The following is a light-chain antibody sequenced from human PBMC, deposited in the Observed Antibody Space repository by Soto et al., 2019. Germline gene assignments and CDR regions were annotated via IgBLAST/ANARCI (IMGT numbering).Light chain of an antibody. J-gene: IGKJ4*01. CDR3: QQCASSPLS. CDR1: QSVSSSY. Sequence: EIVLTQFPGTLSLSPGGSATLSCRASQSVSSSYLASYQQKPGQAPRVLIYGASSRASGIPDRFSGSGSGTELTLTISRLEPEDFSVYYCQQCASSPLSFGGGTRVEIK. V-gene: IGKV3-20*01. CDR2: GAS.